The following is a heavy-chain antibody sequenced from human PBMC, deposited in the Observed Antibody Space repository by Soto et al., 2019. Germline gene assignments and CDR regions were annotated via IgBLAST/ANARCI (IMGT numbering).Heavy chain of an antibody. V-gene: IGHV3-23*01. D-gene: IGHD6-13*01. CDR3: AIYLGRWYGWFDP. CDR2: ISASGGTT. J-gene: IGHJ5*02. CDR1: GFIFSSYA. Sequence: EVQLLESGGDLVQPGGSLRLSCAASGFIFSSYAMSWVRQAPGKGLEWVSVISASGGTTLYADTVKGRFTVSRDNPKTTLYLQMNSLRADETAVNHCAIYLGRWYGWFDPWGQGTLVTVSS.